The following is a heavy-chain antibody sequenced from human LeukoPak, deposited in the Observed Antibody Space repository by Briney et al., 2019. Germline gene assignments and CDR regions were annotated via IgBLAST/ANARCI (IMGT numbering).Heavy chain of an antibody. V-gene: IGHV1-18*01. J-gene: IGHJ3*02. CDR2: INAYNGDT. CDR1: GYTFTSYG. D-gene: IGHD4-17*01. Sequence: ASVKASCQASGYTFTSYGISWLRQAPGQGLEWMGWINAYNGDTNYAQKLLGRVTMTTDTSTPTAYMELRSLRSDDTAVYYCARGGLTTGAFDIWGQGTMVTVSS. CDR3: ARGGLTTGAFDI.